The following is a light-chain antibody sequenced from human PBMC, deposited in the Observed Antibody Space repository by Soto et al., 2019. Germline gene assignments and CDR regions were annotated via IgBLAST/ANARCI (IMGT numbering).Light chain of an antibody. CDR1: NIGSKN. CDR3: QVWDDDSVV. CDR2: DDS. Sequence: SYELTQPPLVSVAPGQTATMTCGGDNIGSKNVHWYQQRPGQAPVLVVYDDSDRPSGIPERFSGSNSGNAATLTISRVEAGDEADYYCQVWDDDSVVFGGGTKLTVL. J-gene: IGLJ2*01. V-gene: IGLV3-21*02.